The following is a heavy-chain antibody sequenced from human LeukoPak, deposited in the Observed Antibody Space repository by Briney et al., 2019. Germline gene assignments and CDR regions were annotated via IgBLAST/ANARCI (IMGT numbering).Heavy chain of an antibody. CDR2: IKQDGSEK. D-gene: IGHD5-12*01. V-gene: IGHV3-7*01. Sequence: GGSLRLSCAASGFTFSSFWMNWLRQAPGKGPEWVANIKQDGSEKYYADSVKGRFTISRDNAKNSLFLQMNSLRAEDTAVYYCAREGDISVITYAYWGQGTLVTVSS. J-gene: IGHJ4*02. CDR3: AREGDISVITYAY. CDR1: GFTFSSFW.